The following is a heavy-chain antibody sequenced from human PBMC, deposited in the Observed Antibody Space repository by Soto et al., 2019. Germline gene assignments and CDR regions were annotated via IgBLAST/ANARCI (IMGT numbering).Heavy chain of an antibody. J-gene: IGHJ5*01. CDR2: IRSERYGGTA. D-gene: IGHD2-15*01. CDR1: GFTFRDYA. Sequence: QVVESGGGLVKPGQSLRLSCAGSGFTFRDYAVAWFRQTPGKGLECIGFIRSERYGGTADYAASIRGRFFISRDDYKGVAYLLMDSLRSGDTGVYHCTMIPRNGRGAPFASWGQGTLVTVAS. CDR3: TMIPRNGRGAPFAS. V-gene: IGHV3-49*05.